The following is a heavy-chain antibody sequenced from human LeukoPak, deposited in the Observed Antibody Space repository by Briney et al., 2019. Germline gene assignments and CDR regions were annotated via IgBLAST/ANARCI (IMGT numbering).Heavy chain of an antibody. CDR2: INSDGSST. V-gene: IGHV3-74*01. J-gene: IGHJ4*02. Sequence: PGGSLRLSCAASGFTFSSYWMHWVRHAPGKGLVWVSRINSDGSSTSYADSVKGRFTISRDNAKNTLYLQMNSLRGEDTAVYYCARDSLYYDSPSFDYWGQGTLVTVSS. D-gene: IGHD3-22*01. CDR1: GFTFSSYW. CDR3: ARDSLYYDSPSFDY.